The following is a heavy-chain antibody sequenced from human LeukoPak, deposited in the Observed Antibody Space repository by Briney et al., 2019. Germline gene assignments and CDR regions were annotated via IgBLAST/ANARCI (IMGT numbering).Heavy chain of an antibody. D-gene: IGHD5-18*01. CDR2: ISSSSSYI. J-gene: IGHJ6*02. CDR1: GFTFSCYS. V-gene: IGHV3-21*01. CDR3: AREEGTAMAPSYYYGMDV. Sequence: PGGALRVSCAASGFTFSCYSMNWLRQAPGKGLEGVSTISSSSSYIYLADSVKGRFTISRDNAKNSLYLQMNSLRAEDTAVYYCAREEGTAMAPSYYYGMDVWGQGTTVTVSS.